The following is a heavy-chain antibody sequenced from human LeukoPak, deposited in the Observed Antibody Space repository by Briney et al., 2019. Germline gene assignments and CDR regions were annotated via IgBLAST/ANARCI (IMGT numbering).Heavy chain of an antibody. CDR2: ISDSGGRT. CDR3: AIRGVVIRVILVGFHKEAYYFDS. V-gene: IGHV3-23*01. D-gene: IGHD3-22*01. CDR1: GITLSHYG. J-gene: IGHJ4*02. Sequence: PGGSLRLSCAVSGITLSHYGMSWVRPAPGKGLEWVAGISDSGGRTKYADPVKGRLTISRDNPKNTLYLQMNSLSPEDTAVYFCAIRGVVIRVILVGFHKEAYYFDSWGQGVLVTVSS.